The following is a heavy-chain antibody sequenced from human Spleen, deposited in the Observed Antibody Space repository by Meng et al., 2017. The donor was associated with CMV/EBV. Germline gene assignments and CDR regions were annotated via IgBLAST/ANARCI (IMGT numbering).Heavy chain of an antibody. CDR3: ARRAQRGKADY. CDR2: ISYDRSNK. Sequence: SWAGSGFTFSSSAMHWVRQAPGKGLEWVAVISYDRSNKYYADSVKGRFTISRDNSKNTLYLQMNSLRAEDTAVYYCARRAQRGKADYWGQGTLVTVSS. CDR1: GFTFSSSA. V-gene: IGHV3-30-3*01. J-gene: IGHJ4*02.